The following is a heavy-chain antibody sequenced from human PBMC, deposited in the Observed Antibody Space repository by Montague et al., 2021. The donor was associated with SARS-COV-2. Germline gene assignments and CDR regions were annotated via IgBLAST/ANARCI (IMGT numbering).Heavy chain of an antibody. CDR2: IAGGGDSTGDVK. CDR3: AKEGPRIEIWLHPGDAGLAV. CDR1: GFSIRNYA. J-gene: IGHJ6*02. D-gene: IGHD5-18*01. V-gene: IGHV3-23*01. Sequence: SLRLSCAASGFSIRNYAMSWVRQAPGRGLEWVSAIAGGGDSTGDVKYFADSVRVRFTISRDNSKNTLYLQMNSLRAEDTAVYYCAKEGPRIEIWLHPGDAGLAVWGQGTTVSVS.